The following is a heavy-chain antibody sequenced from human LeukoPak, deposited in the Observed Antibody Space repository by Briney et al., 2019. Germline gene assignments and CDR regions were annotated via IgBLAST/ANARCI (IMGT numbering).Heavy chain of an antibody. D-gene: IGHD3-10*01. CDR2: IYHSGTT. Sequence: SGTLSLTCAVSGGSINSSNWWSWVRQPPGKGLEWIGEIYHSGTTNYNPSLKSRVTISVDRSKNQFSLILTPVTAADTAVYYCARVGSGELLTHWGQGTLVTVSS. V-gene: IGHV4-4*02. J-gene: IGHJ4*02. CDR1: GGSINSSNW. CDR3: ARVGSGELLTH.